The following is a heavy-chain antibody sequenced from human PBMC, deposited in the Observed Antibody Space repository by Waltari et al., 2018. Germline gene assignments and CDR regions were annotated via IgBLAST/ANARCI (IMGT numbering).Heavy chain of an antibody. V-gene: IGHV3-9*01. CDR1: GFTFDNYA. D-gene: IGHD2-2*01. Sequence: EVQLVESGGGLVQPGRSLRLSCAASGFTFDNYAMHWVRQAPGKGLEWVSGISWNSASIEYADSVKGRFTISRDNAKNFLYLQMNSLRTEDTALYYCARVGRYCSSTSCPPTALDYWGQGTLVTVSS. J-gene: IGHJ4*02. CDR2: ISWNSASI. CDR3: ARVGRYCSSTSCPPTALDY.